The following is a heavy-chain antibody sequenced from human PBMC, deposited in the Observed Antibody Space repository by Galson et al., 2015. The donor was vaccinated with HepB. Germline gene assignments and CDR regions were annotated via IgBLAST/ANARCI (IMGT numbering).Heavy chain of an antibody. CDR2: INHSGST. CDR1: GGSFSVYY. D-gene: IGHD5-24*01. V-gene: IGHV4-34*01. J-gene: IGHJ2*01. Sequence: ETLSLTCAVYGGSFSVYYWSWIRQPPGKGLEWIGEINHSGSTNYNPSLKSRVTISVDPSKNQFSLKLSSVTAADTAVYYCARVKIQLWPSRYWYFDLWGRGTLVTVSS. CDR3: ARVKIQLWPSRYWYFDL.